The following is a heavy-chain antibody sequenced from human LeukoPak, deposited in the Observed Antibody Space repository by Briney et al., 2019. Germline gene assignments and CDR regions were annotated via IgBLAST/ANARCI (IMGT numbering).Heavy chain of an antibody. CDR1: GYTFTNYY. CDR3: ARDRDSSGWHVADY. Sequence: GASVKVSCKASGYTFTNYYIHWVRQAPGQGLEWMGWISPNNGNTNYAQKFQGRVTMTTDTPTSTAYMEMRSLRSDDTAVYYCARDRDSSGWHVADYWGQGTLVTVSS. CDR2: ISPNNGNT. V-gene: IGHV1-18*04. D-gene: IGHD6-19*01. J-gene: IGHJ4*02.